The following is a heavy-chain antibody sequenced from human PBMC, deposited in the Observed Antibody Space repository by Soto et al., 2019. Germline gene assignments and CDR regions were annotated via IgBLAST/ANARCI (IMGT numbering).Heavy chain of an antibody. J-gene: IGHJ4*02. D-gene: IGHD2-21*02. V-gene: IGHV3-7*03. CDR1: GFSLSNYW. CDR3: AKDGGSDSYYFDY. CDR2: IKPDGSED. Sequence: GGSLRLSCATSGFSLSNYWMTWVRQAPGKGLEWVANIKPDGSEDFYVASVKGQFTISRDNAKNSLYLRMNRLRAEDTAVYFCAKDGGSDSYYFDYWRQGALVTVSS.